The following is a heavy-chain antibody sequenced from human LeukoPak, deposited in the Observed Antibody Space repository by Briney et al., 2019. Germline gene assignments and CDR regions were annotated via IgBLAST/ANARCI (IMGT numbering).Heavy chain of an antibody. J-gene: IGHJ6*03. CDR2: IIPIFGTA. CDR3: ARVGGTTIQYYYYYYMDV. CDR1: GGTFSSYA. Sequence: ASVKVSCKASGGTFSSYAISWVRQAPGQGLEWMGGIIPIFGTANYAQKFQGRVTITADESTSTAYMELSSLRSEDTAVYYCARVGGTTIQYYYYYYMDVWGKGTTVTVSS. D-gene: IGHD1-7*01. V-gene: IGHV1-69*13.